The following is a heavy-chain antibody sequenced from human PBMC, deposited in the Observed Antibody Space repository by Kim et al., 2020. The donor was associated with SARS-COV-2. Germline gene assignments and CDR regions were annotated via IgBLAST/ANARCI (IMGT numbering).Heavy chain of an antibody. CDR3: ATGPSGWYDF. CDR1: GYTFTSYD. J-gene: IGHJ4*02. V-gene: IGHV1-8*01. D-gene: IGHD6-19*01. CDR2: VNPHSGNS. Sequence: ASVKVSCRTSGYTFTSYDINWVRQATGQGPEWMGWVNPHSGNSGYAQKFQGRLKMTTNTAINTACMELSSLRSDDTAVYYCATGPSGWYDFWGQGSLVTVPS.